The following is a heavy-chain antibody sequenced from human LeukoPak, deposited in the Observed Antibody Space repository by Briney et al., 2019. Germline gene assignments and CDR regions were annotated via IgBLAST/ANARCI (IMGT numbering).Heavy chain of an antibody. D-gene: IGHD1-7*01. CDR3: ASSRPPPVNYEYYYYYMDV. V-gene: IGHV3-7*01. CDR1: GFTFSSYW. J-gene: IGHJ6*03. Sequence: GGSLRLSCAASGFTFSSYWMSWVRQAPGKGLEWVANVKQDGSEKYYVDSVKGRFTISRDNAKNSLYLQMNSLRAEDTAVYYCASSRPPPVNYEYYYYYMDVWGKGTTVTVSS. CDR2: VKQDGSEK.